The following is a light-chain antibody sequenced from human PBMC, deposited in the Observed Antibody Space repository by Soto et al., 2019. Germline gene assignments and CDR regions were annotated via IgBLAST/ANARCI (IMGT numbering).Light chain of an antibody. CDR1: QDISDY. Sequence: DIQMTQSPSSLSASVGDRVTITCQASQDISDYLNWYQQKPGKAPKLLIYDASNLEPGAPSRFSGGGFGTDFSFTISSLQAEDIGTYYCQQYDNVPLTVGGGTKLEIK. CDR2: DAS. J-gene: IGKJ4*01. CDR3: QQYDNVPLT. V-gene: IGKV1-33*01.